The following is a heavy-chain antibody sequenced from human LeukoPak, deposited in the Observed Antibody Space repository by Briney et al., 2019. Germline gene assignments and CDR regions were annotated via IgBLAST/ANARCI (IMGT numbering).Heavy chain of an antibody. J-gene: IGHJ4*02. CDR3: ARRAGAYSHPYDY. D-gene: IGHD4/OR15-4a*01. CDR1: AFTVSRNS. Sequence: GGSLRLSCIVSAFTVSRNSMSWVRQAPGKGLEWVSFIYSGSTHYSDSVKGRFTISIDNSKNTLYLQMNSLRAEDTAVYYCARRAGAYSHPYDYWGQGTLVTVSS. CDR2: IYSGST. V-gene: IGHV3-53*01.